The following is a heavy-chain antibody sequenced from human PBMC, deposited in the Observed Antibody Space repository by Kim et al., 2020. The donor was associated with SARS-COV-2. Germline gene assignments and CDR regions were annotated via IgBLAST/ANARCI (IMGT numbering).Heavy chain of an antibody. Sequence: GGSLRLSCAASGFTVSSNYMSWVRQAPGKGLEWVSVIYSGGSTYYADSVKGRFTISRDNSKNTLYLQMNSLRAEDTAVYYCASTFGVVMSFDYWGQGTLVTVSS. V-gene: IGHV3-53*01. CDR1: GFTVSSNY. CDR3: ASTFGVVMSFDY. D-gene: IGHD3-3*01. J-gene: IGHJ4*02. CDR2: IYSGGST.